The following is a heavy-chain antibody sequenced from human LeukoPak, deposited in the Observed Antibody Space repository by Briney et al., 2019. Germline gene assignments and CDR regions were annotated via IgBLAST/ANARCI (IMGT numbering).Heavy chain of an antibody. CDR3: ARDRWDSSGWYRGFDY. CDR2: ISSSSSYI. Sequence: GGSLRLSCAASGFTFSSYSMNWVRQAPGKVLEWVSSISSSSSYIYYADSVKGRFTISRDNAKNSLYLQMNSLRAEDTAVYYCARDRWDSSGWYRGFDYWGQGTLVTVSS. D-gene: IGHD6-19*01. CDR1: GFTFSSYS. J-gene: IGHJ4*02. V-gene: IGHV3-21*01.